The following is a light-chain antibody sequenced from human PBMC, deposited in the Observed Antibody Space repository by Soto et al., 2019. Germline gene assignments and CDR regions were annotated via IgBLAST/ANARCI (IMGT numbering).Light chain of an antibody. CDR3: QQRVNWLT. V-gene: IGKV3-11*01. CDR1: QSVGTY. CDR2: DAS. Sequence: EIVLTQSPAILSLSPGERATLSCRASQSVGTYLAWYQQKLGQAPRLLIYDASNRATGIPARFSGSGSGTDFTLTISSLEPEDFAVYDCQQRVNWLTFGGGTKVEL. J-gene: IGKJ4*01.